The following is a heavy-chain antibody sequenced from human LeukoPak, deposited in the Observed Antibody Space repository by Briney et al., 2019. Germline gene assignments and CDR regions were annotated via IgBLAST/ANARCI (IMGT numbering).Heavy chain of an antibody. V-gene: IGHV4-39*01. Sequence: PSETLSLTCTVSGGSISSSSYYWGWIRQPPGKGLEWIGSIYYSGSTYYNPSLKSRVTISVDTSKNQFSLNIYSVTAADTAVYSCARSLPGNWGYVYWGQGTLVTVSS. CDR1: GGSISSSSYY. D-gene: IGHD7-27*01. J-gene: IGHJ4*02. CDR2: IYYSGST. CDR3: ARSLPGNWGYVY.